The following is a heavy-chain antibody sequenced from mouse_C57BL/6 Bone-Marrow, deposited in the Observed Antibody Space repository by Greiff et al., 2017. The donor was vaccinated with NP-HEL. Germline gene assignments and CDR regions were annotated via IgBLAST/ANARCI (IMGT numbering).Heavy chain of an antibody. J-gene: IGHJ2*01. V-gene: IGHV1-15*01. CDR3: TCWGNYFDY. Sequence: VKLQQPGAELVKPGASVTLSCKASGYTFTDYEMHWVKQTPVHGLEWIGAIDPETGGTAYNQKFKGKAILTADKSSSTAYMELRSLTSEDSSVYYCTCWGNYFDYWGQGTTLTVSS. D-gene: IGHD4-1*01. CDR2: IDPETGGT. CDR1: GYTFTDYE.